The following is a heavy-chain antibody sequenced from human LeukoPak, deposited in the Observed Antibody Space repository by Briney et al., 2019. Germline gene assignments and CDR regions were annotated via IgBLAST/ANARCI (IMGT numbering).Heavy chain of an antibody. Sequence: ASVNVSCKASGYTFTSNHIHWVRQAPGQGLEWMGLVNPSGSSTYSADSVKGRFTISRDNSKNTLYLQMNSLRAEDTAVYYCAKQYDYWGQGTLVTVSS. CDR1: GYTFTSNH. J-gene: IGHJ4*02. D-gene: IGHD4-11*01. CDR3: AKQYDY. CDR2: VNPSGSST. V-gene: IGHV1-46*04.